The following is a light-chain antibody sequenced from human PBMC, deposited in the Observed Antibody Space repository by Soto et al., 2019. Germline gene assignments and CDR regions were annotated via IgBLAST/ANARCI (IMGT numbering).Light chain of an antibody. CDR1: SSSIEATSD. CDR2: GNN. V-gene: IGLV1-40*01. Sequence: QSALTQPPSVSGAPGQRVTISCTGSSSSIEATSDIHWYQQLPGTAPKLLIYGNNNRPSGVPDRFSGSKSGTSASLAITGLQAEDEADYYCQSYDSSLSGHVFGNGTKVTVL. J-gene: IGLJ1*01. CDR3: QSYDSSLSGHV.